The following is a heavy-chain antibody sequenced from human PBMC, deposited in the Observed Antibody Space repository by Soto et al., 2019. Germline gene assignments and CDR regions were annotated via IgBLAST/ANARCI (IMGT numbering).Heavy chain of an antibody. CDR1: EGTFTTYT. D-gene: IGHD2-21*02. Sequence: QVQLVQSGAEVKKPGSSVKVSCKTSEGTFTTYTITWVRQAPGQGLEWMGRIIPPLGVPNNAQKVQGRVTITSDKSTSTAAMAMRRLRSEDTAVYYWARGSPSRGPDCSQTHYYYGMDGCGQGTTVTVAS. V-gene: IGHV1-69*02. CDR3: ARGSPSRGPDCSQTHYYYGMDG. CDR2: IIPPLGVP. J-gene: IGHJ6*02.